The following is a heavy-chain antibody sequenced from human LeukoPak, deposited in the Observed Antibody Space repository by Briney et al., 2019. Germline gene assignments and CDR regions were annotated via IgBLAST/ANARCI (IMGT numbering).Heavy chain of an antibody. CDR2: IISILHIA. J-gene: IGHJ4*02. V-gene: IGHV1-69*04. D-gene: IGHD6-19*01. Sequence: GASVKVSCKASGGTFSSYAINWVRQAPGQGLEWMGRIISILHIATYAQKFQGRVTITADKSTTTAYMELRSLRSDDTAVYYCARHPSIAVAGSEFDYWGQGTLVTVSS. CDR3: ARHPSIAVAGSEFDY. CDR1: GGTFSSYA.